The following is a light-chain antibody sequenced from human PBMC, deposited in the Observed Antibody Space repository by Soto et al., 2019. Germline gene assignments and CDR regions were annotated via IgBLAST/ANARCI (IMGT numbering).Light chain of an antibody. CDR1: QSISTN. Sequence: EIVMTQSPATLSVSPGERASLSCRASQSISTNLAWYQQKPGQAPRLLIYGASTRATGIPARFSGSGSGTEFTLTISSPQSEDFGVYYCQQYDKWPLTFGPGTKVDIE. CDR2: GAS. V-gene: IGKV3-15*01. J-gene: IGKJ3*01. CDR3: QQYDKWPLT.